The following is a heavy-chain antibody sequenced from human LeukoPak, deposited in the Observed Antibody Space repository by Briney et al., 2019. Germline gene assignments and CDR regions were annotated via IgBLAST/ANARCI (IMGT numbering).Heavy chain of an antibody. CDR3: ARGTSWGHY. J-gene: IGHJ4*02. CDR2: VNPNRGDT. Sequence: ASVKVSCKASGYTFIDYYIHWVRQAPGQGIEWMGWVNPNRGDTNYAQKFQGRVTMTTNTSISTAYMDLTRVTSGDTAVYYCARGTSWGHYWGQGTLLTVSS. CDR1: GYTFIDYY. V-gene: IGHV1-2*02. D-gene: IGHD3-16*01.